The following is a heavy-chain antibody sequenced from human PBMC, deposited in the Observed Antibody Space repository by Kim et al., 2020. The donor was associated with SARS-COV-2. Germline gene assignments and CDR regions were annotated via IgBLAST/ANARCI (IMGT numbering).Heavy chain of an antibody. J-gene: IGHJ5*02. CDR2: ISSSGSTI. CDR1: GFTFSSYE. D-gene: IGHD1-26*01. V-gene: IGHV3-48*03. Sequence: GGSLRLSCAASGFTFSSYEMNWVRQAPGKGLEWVSYISSSGSTIYYADSVKGRFTISRDNAKNSLYLQMNSLRAEDTAVYYCARDHWEILLATWGQGTLVTVSS. CDR3: ARDHWEILLAT.